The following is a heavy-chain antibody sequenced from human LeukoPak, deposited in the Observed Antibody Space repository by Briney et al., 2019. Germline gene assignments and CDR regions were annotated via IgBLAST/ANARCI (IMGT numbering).Heavy chain of an antibody. CDR2: INPSGGST. V-gene: IGHV1-46*01. CDR3: ARAPALANWFDP. Sequence: ASVKVSCKTSGYTFTNYYIHWVRQAPGQGLEWMGIINPSGGSTSYAQKFQGRVTMTRDTSTSTVYMELSSLRSEDTAVYYCARAPALANWFDPWGQGTLVTVSS. CDR1: GYTFTNYY. J-gene: IGHJ5*02.